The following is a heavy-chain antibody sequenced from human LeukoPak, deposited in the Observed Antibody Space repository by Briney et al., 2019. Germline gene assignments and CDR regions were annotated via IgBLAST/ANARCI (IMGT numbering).Heavy chain of an antibody. J-gene: IGHJ4*02. V-gene: IGHV4-59*01. CDR1: GGSISSYY. Sequence: PSETLSLTCTVSGGSISSYYWNWIRQPPGKGLEWIGCIYYSGSTNYNPSLKSRITISVDTSKNQFSLKLSSVTAADTAVYYCARGPYGSDYWGRGTLVTVSS. CDR3: ARGPYGSDY. CDR2: IYYSGST. D-gene: IGHD3-10*01.